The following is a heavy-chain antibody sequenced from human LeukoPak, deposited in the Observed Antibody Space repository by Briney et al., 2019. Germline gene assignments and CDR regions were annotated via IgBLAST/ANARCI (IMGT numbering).Heavy chain of an antibody. J-gene: IGHJ6*02. CDR3: ARGDPGYCSSTSCYLHYYGMDV. V-gene: IGHV1-2*06. CDR1: GYTLTELS. D-gene: IGHD2-2*01. CDR2: INPNSGGT. Sequence: ASVKVSCKVSGYTLTELSMHWVRQAPGQGLEWMGRINPNSGGTNYAQKFQGRVTMTRDTSISTAYMELSRLRSDDTAVYYCARGDPGYCSSTSCYLHYYGMDVWGQGTTVNVSS.